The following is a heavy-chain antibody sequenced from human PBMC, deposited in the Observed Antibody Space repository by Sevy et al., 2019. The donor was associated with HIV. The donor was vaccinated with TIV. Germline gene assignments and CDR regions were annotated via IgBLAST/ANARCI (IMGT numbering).Heavy chain of an antibody. J-gene: IGHJ6*02. CDR3: ARTGAYADTYPYDYGXDV. CDR1: EFSXKXYW. CDR2: INQEGKEK. V-gene: IGHV3-7*03. Sequence: GGSLRLSCVASEFSXKXYWMSWVRQAPGKGLEWVANINQEGKEKHYVGSVKGRFTISRDNGKNSMYLQMNSLRVEDTAVYYCARTGAYADTYPYDYGXDVWGQGTTVTVSS. D-gene: IGHD5-12*01.